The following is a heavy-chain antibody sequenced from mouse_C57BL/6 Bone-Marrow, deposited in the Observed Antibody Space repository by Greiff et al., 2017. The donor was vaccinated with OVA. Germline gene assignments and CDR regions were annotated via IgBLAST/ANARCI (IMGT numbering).Heavy chain of an antibody. CDR1: GYTFTSYD. CDR3: ASNYEWFAY. D-gene: IGHD2-1*01. Sequence: VQLQQSGPELVLPGASVKLSCKASGYTFTSYDINWVKQRPGRGLEWIGWIYPRDGSTKYNQKFKGKATLTVDTSSSTAYMDLHSLTSEDSAVYFCASNYEWFAYWGQGTLVTVSA. V-gene: IGHV1-85*01. CDR2: IYPRDGST. J-gene: IGHJ3*01.